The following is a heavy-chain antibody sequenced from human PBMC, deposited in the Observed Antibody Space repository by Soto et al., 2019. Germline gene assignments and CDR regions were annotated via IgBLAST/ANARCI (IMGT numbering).Heavy chain of an antibody. CDR1: GGTFSSYA. Sequence: SVKVSCKDSGGTFSSYAISWVRQAPGQGLEWMGGIIPIFGTASYAQKFQGRVTMTRDTSTSTVYMELSSLRSEDTAVYYCACSGYSYGSSYFHSWRDATPVTVSS. J-gene: IGHJ4*01. CDR3: ACSGYSYGSSYFHS. CDR2: IIPIFGTA. V-gene: IGHV1-69*05. D-gene: IGHD5-18*01.